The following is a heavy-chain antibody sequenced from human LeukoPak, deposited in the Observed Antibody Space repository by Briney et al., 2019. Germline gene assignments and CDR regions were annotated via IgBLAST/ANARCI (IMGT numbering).Heavy chain of an antibody. CDR3: ARDANWKQRSNYYYYYMDV. Sequence: GASVKVSCKASGGTFSSYAISWVRQAPGQGLEWMGGIIPIFGTANYAQKFQGRVTMTRDTSTSTVYMELSSLRSEDTAVYYCARDANWKQRSNYYYYYMDVWGKGTTVTVSS. V-gene: IGHV1-69*05. CDR2: IIPIFGTA. D-gene: IGHD1-1*01. J-gene: IGHJ6*03. CDR1: GGTFSSYA.